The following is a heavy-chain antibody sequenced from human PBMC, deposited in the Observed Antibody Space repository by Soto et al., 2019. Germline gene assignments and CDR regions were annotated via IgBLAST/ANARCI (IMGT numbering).Heavy chain of an antibody. CDR3: ASFIAGADIAAAGTDAFDI. D-gene: IGHD6-13*01. CDR1: GGSISSYY. Sequence: SETLSLTCTVSGGSISSYYWSWIRQPPGKGLEWIGYIYYSGSTNYNPSLKSRVTISVDTSKNQFSLKLSSVTAADTAVYYCASFIAGADIAAAGTDAFDIWGQGTMVTVSS. CDR2: IYYSGST. V-gene: IGHV4-59*01. J-gene: IGHJ3*02.